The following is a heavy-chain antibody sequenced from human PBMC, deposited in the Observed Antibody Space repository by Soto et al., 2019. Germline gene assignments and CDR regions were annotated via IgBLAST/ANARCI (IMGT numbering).Heavy chain of an antibody. Sequence: GGSLRLSCSASGFTFSTYNMLWVRQAPGKGLEYVSRISDTGSDTYYADSVKGRFTISRDDPKNTLYLQMSSLRAEDTAVYYCVTGYASGWYEFYWGQGTLVTAPQ. D-gene: IGHD6-19*01. CDR1: GFTFSTYN. J-gene: IGHJ4*02. CDR2: ISDTGSDT. CDR3: VTGYASGWYEFY. V-gene: IGHV3-64D*06.